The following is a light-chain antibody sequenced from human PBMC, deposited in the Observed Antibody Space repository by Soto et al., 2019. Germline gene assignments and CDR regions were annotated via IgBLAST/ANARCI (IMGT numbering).Light chain of an antibody. Sequence: EIVMTQSPATLSVSPGERATLSCRASQSVSRNMAWYQQKPGQAPRLLIHGASTRAIGIPARFSGSGSGTEFTLTISSLQSEDFAVYYCQQYNNWPTWAFGQGTKVEIK. CDR3: QQYNNWPTWA. J-gene: IGKJ1*01. V-gene: IGKV3-15*01. CDR2: GAS. CDR1: QSVSRN.